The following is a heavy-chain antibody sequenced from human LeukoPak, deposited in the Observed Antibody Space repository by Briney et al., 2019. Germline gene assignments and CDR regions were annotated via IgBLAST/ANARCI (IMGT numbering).Heavy chain of an antibody. J-gene: IGHJ4*02. CDR3: AREVHPGRFPHYGGNSAYFDY. D-gene: IGHD4-23*01. Sequence: GASVKVSCKASGYTFTSYGISWVRQAPGQGLEWMGWISAYNGNTNYAQKLQGRVTMTTDTSTSTAYMELRSLRSDDTAVYYCAREVHPGRFPHYGGNSAYFDYWGQGTLVTVSS. CDR2: ISAYNGNT. CDR1: GYTFTSYG. V-gene: IGHV1-18*01.